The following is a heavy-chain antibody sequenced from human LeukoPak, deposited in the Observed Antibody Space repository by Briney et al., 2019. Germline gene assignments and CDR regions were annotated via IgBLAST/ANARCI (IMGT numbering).Heavy chain of an antibody. CDR1: GFTFDDYA. V-gene: IGHV3-23*01. Sequence: PGRSLRLSCAASGFTFDDYAMTWVRQAPGKGLEWVSVINGGSGNSYYADSVKGRFTVSRDNSKNTLYLQMNSLRDEDTAVYYCAKGQGYNYGDSIDYWGQGTLVTVSS. D-gene: IGHD5-18*01. J-gene: IGHJ4*02. CDR2: INGGSGNS. CDR3: AKGQGYNYGDSIDY.